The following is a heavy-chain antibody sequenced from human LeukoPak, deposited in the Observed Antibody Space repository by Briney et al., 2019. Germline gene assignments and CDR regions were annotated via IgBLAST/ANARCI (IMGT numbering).Heavy chain of an antibody. CDR3: VRGAYSSSWLNFDY. Sequence: GGSLRLSCAASGFTFSSYGMHWVRQAPGKGLEWVAVISYDGSNKYYADSVKGRFTVSRDNSKNTLYLQMNSLRAEDTAVYYCVRGAYSSSWLNFDYWGQGTLVTVSS. V-gene: IGHV3-30*03. J-gene: IGHJ4*02. CDR1: GFTFSSYG. D-gene: IGHD6-13*01. CDR2: ISYDGSNK.